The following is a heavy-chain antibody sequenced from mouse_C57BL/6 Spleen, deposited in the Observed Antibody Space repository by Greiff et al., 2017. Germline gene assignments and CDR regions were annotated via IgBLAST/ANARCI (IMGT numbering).Heavy chain of an antibody. V-gene: IGHV1-81*01. CDR3: ARTGAQAPYYFDY. CDR1: GYTFTSYG. Sequence: ESGAELARPGASVKLSCKASGYTFTSYGISWVKQRPGKGLEWIGEIYPRSGNTYYNETFKGKATLTADKSSSTAYMELRSLTSEDSAVYFCARTGAQAPYYFDYWGQGTTLTVSS. D-gene: IGHD3-2*02. J-gene: IGHJ2*01. CDR2: IYPRSGNT.